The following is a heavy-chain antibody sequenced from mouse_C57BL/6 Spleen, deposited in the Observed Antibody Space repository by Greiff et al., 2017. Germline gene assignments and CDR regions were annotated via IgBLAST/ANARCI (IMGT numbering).Heavy chain of an antibody. V-gene: IGHV1-80*01. D-gene: IGHD1-1*01. CDR1: GYAFSSYW. Sequence: QVQLKESGAELVKPGASVKISCKASGYAFSSYWMNWVKQRPGKGLEWIGQIYPGDGDTTYNGKFKGKATLTAYKSSSTAYMQRSSLTSEDSAVYFCARYGSSSYYFDYWGQGTTLTVSS. CDR3: ARYGSSSYYFDY. J-gene: IGHJ2*01. CDR2: IYPGDGDT.